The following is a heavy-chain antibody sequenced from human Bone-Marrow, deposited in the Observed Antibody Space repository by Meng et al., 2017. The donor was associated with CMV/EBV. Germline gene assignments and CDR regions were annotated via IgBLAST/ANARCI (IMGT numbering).Heavy chain of an antibody. Sequence: EGQLLESGGGLEQPGGSLRLSCIASRFTFSNYAMNWVRQAPGKGLEWVSSISGSGYNTYYTDSVKGRFTISRDNSKNTLFLQMNSLRAEDTAVYYCAKRDADYFDYWDQGTLVTVSS. CDR2: ISGSGYNT. CDR3: AKRDADYFDY. V-gene: IGHV3-23*01. J-gene: IGHJ4*02. CDR1: RFTFSNYA.